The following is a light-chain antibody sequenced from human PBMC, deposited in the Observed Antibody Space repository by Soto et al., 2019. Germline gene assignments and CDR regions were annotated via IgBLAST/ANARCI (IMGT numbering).Light chain of an antibody. CDR2: AAS. CDR3: QQLNSHPPT. Sequence: DIQLTQSPSFLSASVGDRVTITCRASQGISSFLAWYQQKPGKAPKLLISAASTLQSGVPSRFSGSGSGTEFTLTISSLQPEDLATYYCQQLNSHPPTFGQGTKLEIK. CDR1: QGISSF. J-gene: IGKJ2*01. V-gene: IGKV1-9*01.